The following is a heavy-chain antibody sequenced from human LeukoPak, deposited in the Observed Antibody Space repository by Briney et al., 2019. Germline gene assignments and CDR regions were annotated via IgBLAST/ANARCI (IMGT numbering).Heavy chain of an antibody. Sequence: GGSLRLSCAASGFTFSSYAMSWVRQAPGKGLEWVSAISGSGGSTYYADSVKGRFTISRDNAKNSLYLQMNSLRVEDTAVYYCARDRGYGSGSYGVTRYGMDVWGQGTTVTVSS. V-gene: IGHV3-23*01. CDR1: GFTFSSYA. CDR3: ARDRGYGSGSYGVTRYGMDV. J-gene: IGHJ6*02. CDR2: ISGSGGST. D-gene: IGHD3-10*01.